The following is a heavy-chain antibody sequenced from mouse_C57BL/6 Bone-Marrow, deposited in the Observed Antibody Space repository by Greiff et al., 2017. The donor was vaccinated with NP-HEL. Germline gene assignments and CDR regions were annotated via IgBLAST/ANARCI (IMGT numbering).Heavy chain of an antibody. CDR3: ARDRGTTVVARYFDV. V-gene: IGHV3-6*01. CDR2: ISYDGSN. Sequence: EVQRVESGPGLVKPSQSLSLTCSVTGYSITSGYYWNWIRQFPGNKLEWMGYISYDGSNNYNPSLKNRISITRDTSKNQFFLKLNSVTTEDTATYYCARDRGTTVVARYFDVWGTGTTVTVSS. J-gene: IGHJ1*03. D-gene: IGHD1-1*01. CDR1: GYSITSGYY.